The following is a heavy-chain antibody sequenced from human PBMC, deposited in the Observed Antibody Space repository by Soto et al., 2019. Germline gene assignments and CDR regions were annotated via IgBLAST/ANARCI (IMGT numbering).Heavy chain of an antibody. Sequence: GGALRLSCAASGFTFSSYWMSWVRQAPGKGLEWVSAISGSGGSTYYADSVKGRFTISRDNSKNTLYLQMNSLRAEDTAVYYCAKDLSSWYSDYYYYGMDVWGQGTTVTVSS. V-gene: IGHV3-23*01. CDR3: AKDLSSWYSDYYYYGMDV. CDR2: ISGSGGST. CDR1: GFTFSSYW. J-gene: IGHJ6*02. D-gene: IGHD6-13*01.